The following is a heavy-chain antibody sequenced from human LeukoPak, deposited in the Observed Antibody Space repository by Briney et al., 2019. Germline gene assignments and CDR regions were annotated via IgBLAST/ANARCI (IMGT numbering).Heavy chain of an antibody. CDR3: ARQRDGYSFDY. CDR2: IYPGDSDT. V-gene: IGHV5-51*01. D-gene: IGHD5-24*01. CDR1: GYTLTSYW. J-gene: IGHJ4*02. Sequence: GESLKLSCKASGYTLTSYWIAWVRHMPGKGLEWMGIIYPGDSDTRYSPSFQGQVTLSADKSSNTASLQWSSLKASDTAMYYCARQRDGYSFDYWGQGTLVTVSS.